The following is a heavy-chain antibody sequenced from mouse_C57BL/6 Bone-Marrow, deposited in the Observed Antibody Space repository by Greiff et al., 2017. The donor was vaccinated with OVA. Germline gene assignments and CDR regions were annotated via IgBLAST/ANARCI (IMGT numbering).Heavy chain of an antibody. CDR1: GFSLTSYG. V-gene: IGHV2-2*01. J-gene: IGHJ2*01. Sequence: QVQLQQSGPGLVQPSQSLSITCTVSGFSLTSYGVHWVRQSPGKGLEWLGVIWSGGSTDYNAALISRLSISKDNSKSQVFFKMNSLQADDKAIYYCARNGGSRGDYWGQGTTLTVSS. D-gene: IGHD1-1*01. CDR3: ARNGGSRGDY. CDR2: IWSGGST.